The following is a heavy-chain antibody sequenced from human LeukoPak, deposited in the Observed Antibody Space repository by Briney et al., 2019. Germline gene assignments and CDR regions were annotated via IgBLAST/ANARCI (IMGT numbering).Heavy chain of an antibody. J-gene: IGHJ4*02. V-gene: IGHV3-48*01. D-gene: IGHD3-9*01. CDR2: ISSSSSTI. Sequence: GGSLRLSCAASGFTFSSYSMNWVRQAPGKGLGWVSYISSSSSTIYYADSVKGRFTISGDNSKNTLYLQMNSLRAENTAVYYCARDFLRYFDWLPSPLDYWGQGTLVTVSS. CDR3: ARDFLRYFDWLPSPLDY. CDR1: GFTFSSYS.